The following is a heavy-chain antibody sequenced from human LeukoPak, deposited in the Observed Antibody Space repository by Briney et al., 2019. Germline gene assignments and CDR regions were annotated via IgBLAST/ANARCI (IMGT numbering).Heavy chain of an antibody. CDR2: ISSRSTNI. CDR1: GFTFSNYS. V-gene: IGHV3-21*01. CDR3: AREDWGGSSGNYW. Sequence: GGSLRLSCAASGFTFSNYSMNWVRQAPGKGLEWVTSISSRSTNIHYSKSVKARFTISRNNASNSLCLQMNSLRAEDTAVYYCAREDWGGSSGNYWWGEGTLVSASS. D-gene: IGHD3-22*01. J-gene: IGHJ4*02.